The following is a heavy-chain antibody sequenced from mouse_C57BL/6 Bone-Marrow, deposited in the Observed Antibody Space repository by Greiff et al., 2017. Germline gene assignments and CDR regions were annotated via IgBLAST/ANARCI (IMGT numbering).Heavy chain of an antibody. J-gene: IGHJ2*01. CDR2: IDPVTGGT. D-gene: IGHD6-1*01. CDR3: TTTLNGYYFDY. CDR1: GYTFTDYE. V-gene: IGHV1-15*01. Sequence: HVQLQPSWAELVRPGASVTLSCKASGYTFTDYEMHWVKQTPVHGLEWIGAIDPVTGGTAYNQKFKGKAILTADKSSSTAYMDLRSLTSEDSTVYYCTTTLNGYYFDYWGKGTTLTVSS.